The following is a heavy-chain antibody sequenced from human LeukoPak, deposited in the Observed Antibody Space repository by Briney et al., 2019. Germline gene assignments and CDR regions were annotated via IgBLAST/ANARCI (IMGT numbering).Heavy chain of an antibody. V-gene: IGHV3-23*01. J-gene: IGHJ4*02. CDR3: AKPDRQQLLPGVLFDS. Sequence: GGSLRLSCAASGFTFTSYAMSWVRQAPGKGLEWVSAITGSGGSTYYADSVRGRFTISRDNSMNTLYLQMNSLRAEDTAVYYCAKPDRQQLLPGVLFDSWGQGVLVTVSS. CDR2: ITGSGGST. CDR1: GFTFTSYA. D-gene: IGHD6-13*01.